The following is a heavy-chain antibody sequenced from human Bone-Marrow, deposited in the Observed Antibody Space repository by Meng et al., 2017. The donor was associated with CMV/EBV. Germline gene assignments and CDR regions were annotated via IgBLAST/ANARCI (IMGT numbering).Heavy chain of an antibody. J-gene: IGHJ4*02. Sequence: ASVKVSCKASGYTFTSYDINWVRQATGQGLEWMGWMNPNSGNTGYAQKFQGRVTITRNTSISTAYMELSRLRSDDTAVYYCASDYCDTTTCYIWGQGTLVTVSS. D-gene: IGHD2-2*02. CDR3: ASDYCDTTTCYI. V-gene: IGHV1-8*03. CDR2: MNPNSGNT. CDR1: GYTFTSYD.